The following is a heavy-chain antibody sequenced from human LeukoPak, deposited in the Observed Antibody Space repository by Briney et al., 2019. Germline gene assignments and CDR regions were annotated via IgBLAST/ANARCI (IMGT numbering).Heavy chain of an antibody. CDR2: IWYGGSNK. V-gene: IGHV3-33*03. CDR1: GFTFSSYG. CDR3: AKGPYYYDSSGYPALFDY. Sequence: GGSLRLSCAASGFTFSSYGMHWVRQAPGKGLEWVAVIWYGGSNKYYADSVKGRFTISRDNSKNSLYLQMNSLRTEDTALYYCAKGPYYYDSSGYPALFDYWGQGTLVTVSS. J-gene: IGHJ4*02. D-gene: IGHD3-22*01.